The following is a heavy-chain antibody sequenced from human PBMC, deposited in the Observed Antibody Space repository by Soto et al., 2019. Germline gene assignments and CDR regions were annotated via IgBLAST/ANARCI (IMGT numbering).Heavy chain of an antibody. CDR1: GFTFSTYW. Sequence: GGSLRLSCAASGFTFSTYWMSWVRQAPGKGLQWVANIKPDGGEKWYVDSVRGRFTISRDNSKNTLYLQMNSLRAEDTAVYYCAKDWYYDSSGYSLFDYWGEGTLVTVSS. V-gene: IGHV3-7*03. D-gene: IGHD3-22*01. J-gene: IGHJ4*02. CDR3: AKDWYYDSSGYSLFDY. CDR2: IKPDGGEK.